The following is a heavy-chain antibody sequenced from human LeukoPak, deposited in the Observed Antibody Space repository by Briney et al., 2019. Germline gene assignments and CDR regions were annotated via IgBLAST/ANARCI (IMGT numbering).Heavy chain of an antibody. CDR2: IQYDGNNK. Sequence: GGSLRLSCAASGFIFSDYGMHWVRQAPGRGLEWVAFIQYDGNNKYYADSVKGRFTISRDNSKNTLYLQVNSLRVEDTAVYYCAKDLRYDDFWSNINHWGQGTLVTVSS. D-gene: IGHD3-3*01. J-gene: IGHJ5*02. V-gene: IGHV3-30*02. CDR1: GFIFSDYG. CDR3: AKDLRYDDFWSNINH.